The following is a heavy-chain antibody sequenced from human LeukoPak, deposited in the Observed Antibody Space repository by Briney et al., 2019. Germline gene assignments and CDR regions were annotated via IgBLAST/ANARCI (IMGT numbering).Heavy chain of an antibody. Sequence: SETLSLTCNVSSGSVSNYYWTWIRQSPGRGLEWIGYISYRGSTNYNLSLKSRVTISVDPSKNQFSLILNSVTAADTAVYYCARGGTYYYDNSGYDSWGQGILVTVSS. V-gene: IGHV4-59*02. J-gene: IGHJ4*02. CDR3: ARGGTYYYDNSGYDS. CDR1: SGSVSNYY. D-gene: IGHD3-22*01. CDR2: ISYRGST.